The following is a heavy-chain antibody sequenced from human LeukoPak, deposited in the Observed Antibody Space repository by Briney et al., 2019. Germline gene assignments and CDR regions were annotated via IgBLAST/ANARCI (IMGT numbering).Heavy chain of an antibody. CDR3: ARAYLGRNTPFDY. CDR2: IIPIFGTA. J-gene: IGHJ4*02. D-gene: IGHD1/OR15-1a*01. V-gene: IGHV1-69*05. CDR1: GYTFTGYY. Sequence: GASVKVSCKASGYTFTGYYMHWVRQAPGQGLEWMGRIIPIFGTANYAQKFQGRVTITTDESTSTAYMELSSLRSEDTAVYYCARAYLGRNTPFDYWGQGTLVTVSS.